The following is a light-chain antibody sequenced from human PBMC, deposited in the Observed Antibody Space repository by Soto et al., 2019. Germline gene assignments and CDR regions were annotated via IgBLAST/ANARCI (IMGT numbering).Light chain of an antibody. J-gene: IGLJ1*01. V-gene: IGLV3-1*01. CDR1: KLGDKY. CDR2: QDS. Sequence: SYELTQPPSVSVSPGQTASITRSGDKLGDKYACWYQQKPGQSPVLVIYQDSKRPSGIPERFSGSNSGNTATLTISWTQAMDEADYYCQAWDSSTAHVFGTGTKVTVL. CDR3: QAWDSSTAHV.